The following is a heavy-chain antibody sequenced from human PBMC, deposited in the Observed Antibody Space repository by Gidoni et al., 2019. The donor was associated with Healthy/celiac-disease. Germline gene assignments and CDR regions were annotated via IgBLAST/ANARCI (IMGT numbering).Heavy chain of an antibody. Sequence: STSGMCVSWLRQPPGQALEWLALIDWDDDKYYSTSLKTRLTISKDTSKNQVVLTMTNMDPVDTATYYCARRIGVYNWFDPWGQGTLVTVSS. V-gene: IGHV2-70*01. CDR3: ARRIGVYNWFDP. CDR2: IDWDDDK. D-gene: IGHD2-15*01. J-gene: IGHJ5*02. CDR1: STSGMC.